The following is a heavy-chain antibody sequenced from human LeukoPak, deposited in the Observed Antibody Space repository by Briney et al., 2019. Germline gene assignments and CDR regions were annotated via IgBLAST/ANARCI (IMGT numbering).Heavy chain of an antibody. D-gene: IGHD6-13*01. J-gene: IGHJ4*02. CDR3: AGIAAARGGY. CDR1: GFTLSSNS. V-gene: IGHV3-23*01. CDR2: ISGSGVST. Sequence: GGSLRLSCAVSGFTLSSNSMNWVRQAPGKGLEWVSAISGSGVSTHYADSVKGRFTISRDNSKNTLYLQMNSLRAEDTALYYCAGIAAARGGYWGQGTLVTVSS.